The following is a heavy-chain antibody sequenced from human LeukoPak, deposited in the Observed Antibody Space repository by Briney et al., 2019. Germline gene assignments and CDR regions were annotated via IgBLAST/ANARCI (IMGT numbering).Heavy chain of an antibody. V-gene: IGHV3-9*01. J-gene: IGHJ4*02. CDR1: GFIFNNYV. D-gene: IGHD6-19*01. CDR3: AKDNRRHYTSGPNPDSLH. CDR2: ISWNSGSI. Sequence: GGSLRLSCAGSGFIFNNYVMHWVRQPPGRGLEWVSGISWNSGSIDYADSVKGRFTISRDNAKNSLYLQMNSLRVEDTAFYYCAKDNRRHYTSGPNPDSLHWGQGALVTVSS.